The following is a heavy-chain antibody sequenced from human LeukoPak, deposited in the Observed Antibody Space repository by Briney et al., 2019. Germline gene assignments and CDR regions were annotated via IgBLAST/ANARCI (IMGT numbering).Heavy chain of an antibody. CDR1: GGSISSGDYY. V-gene: IGHV4-30-4*08. CDR3: ARGLQYYYDRYYFDY. J-gene: IGHJ4*02. D-gene: IGHD3-22*01. Sequence: SQTLSLTCTVSGGSISSGDYYWSWIRQPPGKGLEWIGYIYYGGSTYYNPSLQSRVTISVDTSKHQSSLKLSSVTAADTAVYYCARGLQYYYDRYYFDYWGQGTLVTVSS. CDR2: IYYGGST.